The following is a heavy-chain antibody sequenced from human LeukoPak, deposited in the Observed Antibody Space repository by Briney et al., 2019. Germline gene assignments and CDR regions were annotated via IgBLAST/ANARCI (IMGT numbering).Heavy chain of an antibody. CDR3: ARDWSSGWSGDAFDI. V-gene: IGHV4-4*07. Sequence: SETLSLTCTVSGGSISSYYGSWIRQPAGKGLEWIGRMYVSGTTNYNPSLKSRVTMSVDTSKNQFFLNLSSVTAADTAVYYCARDWSSGWSGDAFDIWGQGTMVTVSS. CDR2: MYVSGTT. D-gene: IGHD6-19*01. CDR1: GGSISSYY. J-gene: IGHJ3*02.